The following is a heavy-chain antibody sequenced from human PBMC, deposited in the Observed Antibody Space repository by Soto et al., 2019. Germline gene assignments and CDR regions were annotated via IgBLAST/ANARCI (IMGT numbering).Heavy chain of an antibody. CDR3: AKDMLQWLVVGHDAFDL. J-gene: IGHJ3*01. CDR1: GFPFSTYA. Sequence: GGSLRLSCAASGFPFSTYAMSWVRQAPGKGLEWVSLISGSGDTAYYADSVKGRFTISRDNAKNTLYLQMNSLRAEDTAAYYCAKDMLQWLVVGHDAFDLWGQGTMVTVSS. D-gene: IGHD6-19*01. CDR2: ISGSGDTA. V-gene: IGHV3-23*01.